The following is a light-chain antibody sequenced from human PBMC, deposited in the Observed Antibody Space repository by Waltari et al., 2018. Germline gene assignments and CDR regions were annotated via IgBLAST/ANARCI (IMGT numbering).Light chain of an antibody. Sequence: VMTQSPATLSESPGKMVTLTCRASQSVSNNVAWYQKRPGQAPRLLIYGVSTRATDVPAKFSGSRSGTEVTLTINTLQSEDAATYYCQQYNVWPRTFGQGTKVEI. CDR1: QSVSNN. J-gene: IGKJ1*01. CDR2: GVS. V-gene: IGKV3-15*01. CDR3: QQYNVWPRT.